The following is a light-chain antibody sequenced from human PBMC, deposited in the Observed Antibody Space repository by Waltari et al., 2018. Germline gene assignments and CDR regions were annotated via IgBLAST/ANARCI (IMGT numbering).Light chain of an antibody. CDR3: QSFDSSLSGWV. Sequence: QSVLTQPPSVSGAPGQRVTISCTGSSSNIGTGFEVHWYQQLPGTAPKLLIYGDTNRPSGVPDRFFGSKSGISASLAITGLQAEDEADYYCQSFDSSLSGWVFGGGTKLTVL. CDR2: GDT. V-gene: IGLV1-40*01. J-gene: IGLJ3*02. CDR1: SSNIGTGFE.